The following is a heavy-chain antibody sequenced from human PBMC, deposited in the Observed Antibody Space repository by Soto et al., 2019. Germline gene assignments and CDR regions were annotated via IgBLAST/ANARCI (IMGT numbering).Heavy chain of an antibody. CDR2: IYTSGST. CDR1: GGSISSYY. Sequence: SGTLSLTCTVSGGSISSYYWSWIRQPAGKGLEWIGRIYTSGSTNYNPSLKSRVTMSVDTSKNQFSLKLSSVTAADTAVYYCARSYSSRHRGFDPWGKGTLVTVSS. CDR3: ARSYSSRHRGFDP. V-gene: IGHV4-4*07. J-gene: IGHJ5*02. D-gene: IGHD6-13*01.